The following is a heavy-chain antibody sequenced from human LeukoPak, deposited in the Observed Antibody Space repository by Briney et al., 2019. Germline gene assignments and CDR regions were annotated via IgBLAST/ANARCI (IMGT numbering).Heavy chain of an antibody. Sequence: PSETLSLTCTVSGGSISSYYWSWIRQPPGKGLEWIGYIYYSGSTNYNPSLKSRVTISLDTSKNQFSLKLSSVTAADTAVYYCARKVTKLTSPWYFDYLGQGTLVTVSS. CDR3: ARKVTKLTSPWYFDY. CDR1: GGSISSYY. V-gene: IGHV4-59*01. CDR2: IYYSGST. D-gene: IGHD4-11*01. J-gene: IGHJ4*02.